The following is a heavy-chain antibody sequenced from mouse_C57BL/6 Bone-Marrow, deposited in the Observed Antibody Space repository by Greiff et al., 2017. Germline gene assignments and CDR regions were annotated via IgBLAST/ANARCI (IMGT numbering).Heavy chain of an antibody. V-gene: IGHV2-6*01. Sequence: QVQLKESGPGLVQPSQSLSITCTVSGFSLTSYGVHWVRQSPGKGLEWLGVIWGVGSTNYNSALKSRLSISKDNSKSQVFLKMNSLQTDDTAMYYCATYYYGSFYAMDYWGQGTSVTVSS. CDR1: GFSLTSYG. D-gene: IGHD1-1*01. CDR2: IWGVGST. CDR3: ATYYYGSFYAMDY. J-gene: IGHJ4*01.